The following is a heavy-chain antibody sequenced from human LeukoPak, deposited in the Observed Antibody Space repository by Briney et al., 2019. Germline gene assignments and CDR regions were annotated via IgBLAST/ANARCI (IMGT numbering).Heavy chain of an antibody. CDR1: GFIVSANF. Sequence: GASLRLSCEASGFIVSANFMNWVRQAPGKGLEWVSVMYSVGTTYYADSVKGRFTVSRDPSKNTLYLQMDSLRVEDTAVYYCARDLSAYSYGFGGDCWGQGTRVIVSS. CDR3: ARDLSAYSYGFGGDC. V-gene: IGHV3-66*01. CDR2: MYSVGTT. J-gene: IGHJ4*02. D-gene: IGHD1-26*01.